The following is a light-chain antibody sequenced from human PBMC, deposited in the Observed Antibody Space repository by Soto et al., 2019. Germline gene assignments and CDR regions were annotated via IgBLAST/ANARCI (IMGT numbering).Light chain of an antibody. CDR2: EVT. V-gene: IGLV2-8*01. Sequence: QSALPQPPSASGSPGQSVTISCTGTTSDVGGYDYVSWYQQQSGKAPKLIIYEVTKRPSGVPDHFSGSKSGNTASLTVSGLQAEDEADYYCSSYAGINNVSFGAGTKLTVL. J-gene: IGLJ2*01. CDR3: SSYAGINNVS. CDR1: TSDVGGYDY.